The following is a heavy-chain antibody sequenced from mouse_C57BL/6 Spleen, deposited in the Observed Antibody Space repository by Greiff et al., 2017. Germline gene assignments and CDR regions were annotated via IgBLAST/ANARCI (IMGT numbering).Heavy chain of an antibody. V-gene: IGHV5-4*01. CDR2: ISDGGSYT. D-gene: IGHD1-1*01. CDR3: ARAHYYGSSYHYFDY. J-gene: IGHJ2*01. Sequence: EVQLVESGGGLVKPGGSLKLSCAASGFTFSSYAISWVRQTPEKRLEWVATISDGGSYTYYPDNVKGRFTISRDNAKNNLYLQMSHLKSEDTAMYYCARAHYYGSSYHYFDYWGQGTTLTVSS. CDR1: GFTFSSYA.